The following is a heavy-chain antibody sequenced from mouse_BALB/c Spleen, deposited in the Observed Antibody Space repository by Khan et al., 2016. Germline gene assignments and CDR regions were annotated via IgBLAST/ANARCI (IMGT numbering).Heavy chain of an antibody. CDR3: ASRHAMDY. CDR2: KNPETGET. CDR1: GYTLTDYS. Sequence: QIQLVQSGPELKKPGATLKTSCKGSGYTLTDYSMHWVKQARGKGSTWMGWKNPETGETTYADDFKGGFAFSLETSASTAYLQINNLKNEDTATYFCASRHAMDYWGQGTSVTVSS. V-gene: IGHV9-2-1*01. J-gene: IGHJ4*01.